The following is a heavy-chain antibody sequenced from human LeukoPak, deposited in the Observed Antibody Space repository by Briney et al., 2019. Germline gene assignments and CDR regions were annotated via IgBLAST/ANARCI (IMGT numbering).Heavy chain of an antibody. V-gene: IGHV3-7*01. J-gene: IGHJ3*02. CDR2: IKQDGSEK. D-gene: IGHD3-22*01. Sequence: PGGSLRLSCAASGFTFSSYWMSWVRQAPGKGLEWVANIKQDGSEKYYVDSVKGRFTISRDNAKNSLYLQMNSPRAEGTAVYYCAREDSSGYYHGAFDIWGQGTMVTVSS. CDR3: AREDSSGYYHGAFDI. CDR1: GFTFSSYW.